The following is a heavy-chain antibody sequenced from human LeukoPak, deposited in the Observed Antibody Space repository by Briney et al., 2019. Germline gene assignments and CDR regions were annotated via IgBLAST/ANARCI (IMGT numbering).Heavy chain of an antibody. Sequence: GGSLRLSCAASGFTFSSYSMNWVRQAPGKGLEWVSSISSSSSYIYYADSVKGRFTISRDNAKSSLYLQMNSLRAEDTAVYFCARARGGRTYSETGGYPVFDNWGQGTLVTVSS. CDR1: GFTFSSYS. CDR3: ARARGGRTYSETGGYPVFDN. CDR2: ISSSSSYI. D-gene: IGHD2-8*02. J-gene: IGHJ4*02. V-gene: IGHV3-21*01.